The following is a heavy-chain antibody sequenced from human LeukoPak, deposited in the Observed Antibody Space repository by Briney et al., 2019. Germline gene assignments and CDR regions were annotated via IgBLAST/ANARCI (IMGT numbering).Heavy chain of an antibody. CDR3: ARGRRQLVRTGIDY. CDR1: GGSFSGYY. J-gene: IGHJ4*02. CDR2: INHSGST. V-gene: IGHV4-34*01. Sequence: PSETLSLTCAVYGGSFSGYYWSWIRQPPGKGLEWIGEINHSGSTNYNPSLKSRVTISVDTYKNQFSLKLSSVTAADTAVYYCARGRRQLVRTGIDYWGQGTLVTVSS. D-gene: IGHD6-6*01.